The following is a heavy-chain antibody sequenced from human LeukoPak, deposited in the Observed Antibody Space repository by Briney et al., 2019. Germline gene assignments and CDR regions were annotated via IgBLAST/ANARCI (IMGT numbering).Heavy chain of an antibody. CDR2: INHSGST. D-gene: IGHD3-10*01. Sequence: SETLSLTCAVYGGSFSGFYWSRIRQPPGEGLEWIGEINHSGSTNYNPSLKSRVTISVDTSKNQFSLKLSSVTAADTAVYYCAANMARFDYWGQGTLVTVSS. J-gene: IGHJ4*02. V-gene: IGHV4-34*01. CDR3: AANMARFDY. CDR1: GGSFSGFY.